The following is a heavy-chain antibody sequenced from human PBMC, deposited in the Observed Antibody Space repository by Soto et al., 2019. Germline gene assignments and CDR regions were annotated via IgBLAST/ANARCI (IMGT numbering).Heavy chain of an antibody. J-gene: IGHJ6*04. CDR2: INPNSGGT. D-gene: IGHD5-12*01. CDR1: GYTFTGYY. Sequence: GASVKVSCKASGYTFTGYYMHWVRQAPGQGLEWMGWINPNSGGTNYAQKFQGWVTMTRDTSISTAYMELSRLRSDDTAVYYCARGKWLRFDYYGMDVWGKGTTVTVSS. V-gene: IGHV1-2*04. CDR3: ARGKWLRFDYYGMDV.